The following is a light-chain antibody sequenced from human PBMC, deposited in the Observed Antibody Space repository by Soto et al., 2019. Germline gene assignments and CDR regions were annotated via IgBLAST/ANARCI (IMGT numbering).Light chain of an antibody. CDR3: QQYNSYSWT. CDR2: DAS. J-gene: IGKJ1*01. V-gene: IGKV1-5*01. CDR1: QSISSW. Sequence: DIQMTQSPSPLSASVGDRVTITCRASQSISSWLAWYQQKPGKAPKLMIYDASTLESGVPSRFSGSRSGTECTLTISSLQPDDFATYYCQQYNSYSWTFGQGTKVDIK.